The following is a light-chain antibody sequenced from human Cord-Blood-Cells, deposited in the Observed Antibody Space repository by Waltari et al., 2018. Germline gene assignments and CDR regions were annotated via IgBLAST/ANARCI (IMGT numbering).Light chain of an antibody. CDR2: AVS. J-gene: IGLJ3*02. Sequence: QSALTQPASVSGSPGQSITISCTGTSSDVGGYNHVPWYQQPPGKAPKLMIYAVSKRPSGVSKRFSGSKSGNTASLTISGLQAEDEADYYCSSYTSSSTWVFGGGTKLTVL. V-gene: IGLV2-14*01. CDR3: SSYTSSSTWV. CDR1: SSDVGGYNH.